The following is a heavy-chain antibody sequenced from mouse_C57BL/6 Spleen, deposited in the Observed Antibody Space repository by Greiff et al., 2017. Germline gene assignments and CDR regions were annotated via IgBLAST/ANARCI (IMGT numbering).Heavy chain of an antibody. CDR1: GYTFTDYY. CDR3: ARQAYSNYVAWFAY. CDR2: INPNNGGT. V-gene: IGHV1-26*01. D-gene: IGHD2-5*01. Sequence: VQLQQSGPELVKPGASVKISCKASGYTFTDYYMNWVKQSHGKSLEWIGDINPNNGGTSYNQKFKGKATLTVDKSSSTAYMELRSLTSEDSAVYYCARQAYSNYVAWFAYWGQGTLVTVSA. J-gene: IGHJ3*01.